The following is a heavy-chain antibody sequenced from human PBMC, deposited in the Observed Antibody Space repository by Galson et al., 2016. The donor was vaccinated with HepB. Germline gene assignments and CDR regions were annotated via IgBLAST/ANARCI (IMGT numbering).Heavy chain of an antibody. J-gene: IGHJ6*02. V-gene: IGHV3-13*04. CDR3: ARIFYDRLTRDYYGMDV. CDR2: IGSDGGT. Sequence: SLRLSCAGSGFSFSTYDMHWVRQATGKGLEWVSAIGSDGGTYYSGSVKGRFTISRDNAKNSLYLQMDSLRDGDTAVYYCARIFYDRLTRDYYGMDVWGHGTTVTVSS. D-gene: IGHD3-9*01. CDR1: GFSFSTYD.